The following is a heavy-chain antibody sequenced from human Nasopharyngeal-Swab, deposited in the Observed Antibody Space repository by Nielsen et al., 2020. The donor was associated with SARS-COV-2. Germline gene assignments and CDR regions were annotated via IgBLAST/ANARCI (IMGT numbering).Heavy chain of an antibody. CDR2: ISSSSSYT. Sequence: GGSLRLSCAASGFTFSDYYMSWIRQAPGKGLEWVSYISSSSSYTNYADSVKGRFTISRDNAKNSLYLQMNSLRAEDTAVYYCARDYRTYYYDSSGYYASYYYGMDVWGQGTTVTVSS. J-gene: IGHJ6*02. CDR3: ARDYRTYYYDSSGYYASYYYGMDV. V-gene: IGHV3-11*06. CDR1: GFTFSDYY. D-gene: IGHD3-22*01.